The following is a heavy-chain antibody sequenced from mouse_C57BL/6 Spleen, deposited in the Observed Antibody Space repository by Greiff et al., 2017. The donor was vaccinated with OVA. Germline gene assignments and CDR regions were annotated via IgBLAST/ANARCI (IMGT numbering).Heavy chain of an antibody. V-gene: IGHV1-80*01. Sequence: VQRVESGAELVKPGASVKISCKASGYAFSSYWMNWVKQRPGKGLEWIGQIYPGDGDTNYNGKFKGKATLTADKSSSTAYMQLSSLTSEDSAVYFCARWGYGNLDYWGQGTTLTVSS. D-gene: IGHD2-10*02. CDR3: ARWGYGNLDY. CDR1: GYAFSSYW. CDR2: IYPGDGDT. J-gene: IGHJ2*01.